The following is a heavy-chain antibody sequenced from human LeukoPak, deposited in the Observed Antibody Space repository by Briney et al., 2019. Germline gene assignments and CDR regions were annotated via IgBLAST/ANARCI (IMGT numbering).Heavy chain of an antibody. CDR3: ATFWYTSGWYPDC. CDR1: GFTFSDHY. CDR2: TRNKANKYTT. Sequence: PGGSLRLSCAASGFTFSDHYMDWVRQAPGKGLEWVGLTRNKANKYTTEYAASVKGRFTISRDDSKKSLYLQMNSLKSEDAAVYYCATFWYTSGWYPDCWGQGTLVTVSS. J-gene: IGHJ4*02. D-gene: IGHD6-19*01. V-gene: IGHV3-72*01.